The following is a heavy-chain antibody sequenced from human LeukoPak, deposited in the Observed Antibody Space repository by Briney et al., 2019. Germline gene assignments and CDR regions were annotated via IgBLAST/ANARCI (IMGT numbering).Heavy chain of an antibody. CDR1: GGTFSSYA. D-gene: IGHD3-9*01. CDR3: ARVPGFDWLLYFDY. Sequence: ASVKVSCKASGGTFSSYAISWVRQAPGQGLEWMGGIIPIFGTANYAQKFQGRVTITADESTSTAYMELSSLRSEDTAVYYCARVPGFDWLLYFDYWGQGTLVTVSS. J-gene: IGHJ4*02. V-gene: IGHV1-69*13. CDR2: IIPIFGTA.